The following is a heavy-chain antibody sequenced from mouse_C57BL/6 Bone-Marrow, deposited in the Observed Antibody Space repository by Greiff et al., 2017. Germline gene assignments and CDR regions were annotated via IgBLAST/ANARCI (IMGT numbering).Heavy chain of an antibody. D-gene: IGHD2-5*01. CDR1: GYTFTSYW. V-gene: IGHV1-61*01. CDR3: ARKDYNKGVFAY. Sequence: VQLQQPGAELVRPGSSVKLSCKSSGYTFTSYWMDWVKQRPGQGLEWIGNIYPSDSETHYNPKFKDKATLTVDKSSSTAYMQLSSLTSEDSAVYYCARKDYNKGVFAYWGQGTLVTVSA. J-gene: IGHJ3*01. CDR2: IYPSDSET.